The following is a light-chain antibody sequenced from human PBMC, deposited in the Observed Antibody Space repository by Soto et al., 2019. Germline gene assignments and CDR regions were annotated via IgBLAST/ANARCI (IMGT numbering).Light chain of an antibody. J-gene: IGLJ2*01. CDR1: SSNIGAGYD. V-gene: IGLV1-40*01. Sequence: QSVLTQPPSVSGAPGQRITISCTGSSSNIGAGYDVHWYQQLPGTAPKLLIYGNTNRPSAVPDRFSGSKSGTSASLAITGLQVEDAADYYCQSYDHSLGGSVFGGGTKLTVL. CDR2: GNT. CDR3: QSYDHSLGGSV.